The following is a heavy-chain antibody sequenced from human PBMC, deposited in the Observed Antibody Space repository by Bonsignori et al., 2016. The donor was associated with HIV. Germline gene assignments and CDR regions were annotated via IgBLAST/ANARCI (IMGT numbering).Heavy chain of an antibody. CDR2: ISYDGSNK. J-gene: IGHJ5*02. CDR1: GFTFSSYG. CDR3: AKDLVGATVGSGLHWFDP. V-gene: IGHV3-30*18. Sequence: GGSLRLSCAASGFTFSSYGMHWVRQAPGKGLEWVAVISYDGSNKYYADSVKGRFTISRDNSKNTLYLQMNSLRAEDTAVYYCAKDLVGATVGSGLHWFDPWGQGTLVTVSS. D-gene: IGHD1-26*01.